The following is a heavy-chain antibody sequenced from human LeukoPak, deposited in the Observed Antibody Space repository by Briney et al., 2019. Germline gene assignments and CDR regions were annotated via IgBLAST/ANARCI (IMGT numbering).Heavy chain of an antibody. CDR1: GFTFDDYA. Sequence: GRSLRLSCAASGFTFDDYAMHWVRQAPGKGLEWVSGISWNSGSIGYADSVKGRFTIPRDNAKNSLYLQMNSLRAEDTALYYCAKDMAYSSSWYYFDYWGQGTLVTVSS. CDR3: AKDMAYSSSWYYFDY. V-gene: IGHV3-9*01. CDR2: ISWNSGSI. D-gene: IGHD6-13*01. J-gene: IGHJ4*02.